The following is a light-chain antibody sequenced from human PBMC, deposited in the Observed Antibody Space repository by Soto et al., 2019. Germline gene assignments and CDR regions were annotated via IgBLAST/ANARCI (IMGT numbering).Light chain of an antibody. CDR1: SSDVGGYNY. Sequence: QSALTQPASVSGSPGQSITISCTETSSDVGGYNYVSWYQQHPGKAPKLMIYDVSYRPSGVSNRFSGSKSGNTASLTISGLQADDEADYYCSSYTSSSTVVFGGGTKVTVL. CDR2: DVS. CDR3: SSYTSSSTVV. J-gene: IGLJ3*02. V-gene: IGLV2-14*03.